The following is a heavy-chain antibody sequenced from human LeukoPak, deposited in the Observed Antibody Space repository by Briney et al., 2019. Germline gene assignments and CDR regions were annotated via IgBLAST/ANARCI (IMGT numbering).Heavy chain of an antibody. J-gene: IGHJ6*02. V-gene: IGHV3-48*04. D-gene: IGHD5-24*01. CDR3: AGGLLEAQGWLQWLGTVYSMDV. CDR2: MSSRSGII. Sequence: PGGSLRLSCAASGFTFSSYGMHWVRQSPGKGLEWISYMSSRSGIIYYADSVKGRFTISRDNARNSLYLQMNSLRVDDTAVYYCAGGLLEAQGWLQWLGTVYSMDVWGQGTPVTVSS. CDR1: GFTFSSYG.